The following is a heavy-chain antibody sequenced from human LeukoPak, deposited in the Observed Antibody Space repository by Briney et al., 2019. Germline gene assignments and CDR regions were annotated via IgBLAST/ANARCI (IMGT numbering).Heavy chain of an antibody. CDR2: ISLSGTTI. CDR1: GFTFSDYY. D-gene: IGHD3-10*01. J-gene: IGHJ3*02. V-gene: IGHV3-11*04. CDR3: ARDSYYYGSGSTDDDAFDI. Sequence: KPGGSLRLSCAASGFTFSDYYMIWIRQAPGKGLEWVSYISLSGTTIYYADSVKGRFTISRDNAKNSLYLQMNSLRAEDTAVYYCARDSYYYGSGSTDDDAFDIWGQGTMVTVSS.